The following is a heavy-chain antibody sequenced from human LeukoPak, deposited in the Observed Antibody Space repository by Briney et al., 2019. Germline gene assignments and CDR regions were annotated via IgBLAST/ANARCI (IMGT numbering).Heavy chain of an antibody. Sequence: SETLSLTCTVSGGSISTYYWSWIRQPPGKGLEWIGCIYYSGNTNYNPSLRSGVIISLNTHKNQFSLKLSSVTAADTAVYYCTRTDSATAIDHWGQGTLVTVSS. CDR2: IYYSGNT. J-gene: IGHJ4*02. CDR3: TRTDSATAIDH. V-gene: IGHV4-59*01. CDR1: GGSISTYY. D-gene: IGHD2-21*02.